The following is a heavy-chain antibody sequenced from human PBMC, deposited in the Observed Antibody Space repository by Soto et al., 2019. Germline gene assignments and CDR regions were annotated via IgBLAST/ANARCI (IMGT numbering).Heavy chain of an antibody. CDR2: INDSGNI. Sequence: QVQLQQWGAGLLKPSETLSLNCAVYGGSFSGYQWSWIRQTPGKGLEWIGEINDSGNINYNPSLKSRVTILVDTAKKQISLKLSSVTAADTAFYYCARGLIVWFGELSRRGGYYYYMDVWGKGTTVTVSS. J-gene: IGHJ6*03. D-gene: IGHD3-10*01. CDR1: GGSFSGYQ. CDR3: ARGLIVWFGELSRRGGYYYYMDV. V-gene: IGHV4-34*01.